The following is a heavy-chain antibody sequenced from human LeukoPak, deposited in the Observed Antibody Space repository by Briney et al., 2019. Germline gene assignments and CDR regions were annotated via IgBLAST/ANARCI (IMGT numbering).Heavy chain of an antibody. CDR3: ARAPGIAAAGFSYYYYYGMDV. CDR1: GGSISSYY. D-gene: IGHD6-13*01. V-gene: IGHV4-59*01. J-gene: IGHJ6*02. Sequence: SETLSLTCTVSGGSISSYYGSWIRQPPGKGLEWIGYIYYSGSTNYNPPLKSRVTISVDTSKNQFSLKLSSVTAADTAVYYCARAPGIAAAGFSYYYYYGMDVWGQGTTVTVSS. CDR2: IYYSGST.